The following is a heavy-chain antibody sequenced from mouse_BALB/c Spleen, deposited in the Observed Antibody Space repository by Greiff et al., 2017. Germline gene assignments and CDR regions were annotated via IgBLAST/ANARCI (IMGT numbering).Heavy chain of an antibody. Sequence: QVQLQQSGAELARPGASVKLSCKASVYTFTSYWMQWVKQRPGQGLEWIGAIYPGDGDTRYTQKFKGKATLTADKSSSTAYMQLSSLASEDSAVYYCARSPYGNYSDYWGQGTTLTVSS. CDR3: ARSPYGNYSDY. CDR2: IYPGDGDT. V-gene: IGHV1-87*01. D-gene: IGHD2-10*02. J-gene: IGHJ2*01. CDR1: VYTFTSYW.